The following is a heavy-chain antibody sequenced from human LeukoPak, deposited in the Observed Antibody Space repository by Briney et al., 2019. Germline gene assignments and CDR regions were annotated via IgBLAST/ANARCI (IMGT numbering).Heavy chain of an antibody. V-gene: IGHV1-18*01. CDR2: ISAYNGNT. Sequence: ASVKVSCKASGYTFTSYGISWVRQAPGQGLEWMGWISAYNGNTNYAQKLQGRVTMTTDTSTSTAYMELRSLRSDDTAVYYCARATGYSSIRGGNYYYYYGMDVWGQGTTVTVSS. CDR1: GYTFTSYG. D-gene: IGHD6-13*01. J-gene: IGHJ6*02. CDR3: ARATGYSSIRGGNYYYYYGMDV.